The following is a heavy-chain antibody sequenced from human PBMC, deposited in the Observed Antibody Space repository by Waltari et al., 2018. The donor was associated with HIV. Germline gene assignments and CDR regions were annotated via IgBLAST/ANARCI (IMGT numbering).Heavy chain of an antibody. Sequence: QLQLQESGPGLVKPSATLSLTCTVSGDSISSSSSYWGWIRQPPGKGLEWIGSISYSGSTYYNPSLKSRVTISVDTSKNQFSLKLSSVTAADTAVYYCARRAVVVTAKGPFDPWGQGTLVTVSS. J-gene: IGHJ5*02. CDR1: GDSISSSSSY. V-gene: IGHV4-39*01. CDR2: ISYSGST. CDR3: ARRAVVVTAKGPFDP. D-gene: IGHD2-21*02.